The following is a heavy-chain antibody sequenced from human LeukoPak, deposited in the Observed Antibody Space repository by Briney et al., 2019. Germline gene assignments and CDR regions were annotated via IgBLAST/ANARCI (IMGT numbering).Heavy chain of an antibody. CDR2: IKQDGGEE. CDR1: EFTFSSYW. J-gene: IGHJ2*01. Sequence: GGSLRLSCAASEFTFSSYWMSWVRQAPGKGLEWVANIKQDGGEEYYVDSVKGRFTISRDNAKNSLYLQMSSLSVEDTAMYYCVRQFPQAAAGAAWYFDLWGRGTLVTVSS. V-gene: IGHV3-7*01. D-gene: IGHD6-13*01. CDR3: VRQFPQAAAGAAWYFDL.